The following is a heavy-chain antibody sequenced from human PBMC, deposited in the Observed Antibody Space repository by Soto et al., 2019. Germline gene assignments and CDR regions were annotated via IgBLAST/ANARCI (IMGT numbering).Heavy chain of an antibody. J-gene: IGHJ6*02. CDR1: GFTFSDYH. CDR2: ISSTGITI. Sequence: GGSLRLSCAASGFTFSDYHMSWIRQAPGKGMEWLSYISSTGITIYYADSVKGRFTISRDNAKNSLYLQRNSLRAEDTAVYYCARDLWGYCGTDCYPLDVRAPGTTGTGSS. V-gene: IGHV3-11*01. CDR3: ARDLWGYCGTDCYPLDV. D-gene: IGHD2-21*02.